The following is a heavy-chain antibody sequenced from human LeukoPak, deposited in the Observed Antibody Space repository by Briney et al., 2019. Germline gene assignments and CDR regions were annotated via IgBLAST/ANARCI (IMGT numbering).Heavy chain of an antibody. J-gene: IGHJ4*02. CDR2: ISSSSSYI. CDR3: AGDGPQIVVDGDYFDY. V-gene: IGHV3-21*01. Sequence: GGSLRLSCAASGFTFSSYSMNWVRQAPGKGLEWVSSISSSSSYIYYADSVKGRFTISRDNAKNSLYLQMNSLRAEDMAVYYCAGDGPQIVVDGDYFDYWGQGTLVTVSS. CDR1: GFTFSSYS. D-gene: IGHD3-22*01.